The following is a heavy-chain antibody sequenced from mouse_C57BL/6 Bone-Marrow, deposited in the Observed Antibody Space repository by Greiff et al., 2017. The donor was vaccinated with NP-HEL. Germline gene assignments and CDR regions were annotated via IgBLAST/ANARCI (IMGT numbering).Heavy chain of an antibody. CDR2: IDPSDSYT. CDR1: GYTFTSYW. Sequence: QVQLQQPGAELVMPGASVKLSCKASGYTFTSYWMHWVKQRPGQGLEWIGEIDPSDSYTNYNQKFKGKSTLTVDKSSSTAYMQLSSLTSEDSAVYYCARRNYTSYAMDYWGQGTSVTVSS. D-gene: IGHD2-12*01. J-gene: IGHJ4*01. CDR3: ARRNYTSYAMDY. V-gene: IGHV1-69*01.